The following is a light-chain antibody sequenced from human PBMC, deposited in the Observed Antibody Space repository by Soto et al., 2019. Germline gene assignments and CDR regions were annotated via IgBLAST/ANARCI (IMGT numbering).Light chain of an antibody. CDR2: GAS. J-gene: IGKJ2*01. CDR1: QSVSSSY. CDR3: QQYGSSPPYT. Sequence: EIVLTQSPGTLSLSPGERATLSCRASQSVSSSYLAWCQQKPGQAPRLLMYGASTSSTGIPDRFSGSGSGTDFTLTISRLEPEDFVVYYCQQYGSSPPYTFGQGTKLEIK. V-gene: IGKV3-20*01.